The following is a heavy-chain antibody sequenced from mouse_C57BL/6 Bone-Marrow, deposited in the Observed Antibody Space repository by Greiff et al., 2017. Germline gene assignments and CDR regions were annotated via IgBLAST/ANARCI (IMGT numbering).Heavy chain of an antibody. V-gene: IGHV1-69*01. CDR2: IDPSDSYT. D-gene: IGHD2-13*01. CDR1: GYTFTSYW. CDR3: ARGRGDYGFDY. Sequence: QVQLQQPGAELVMPGASVKLSCKASGYTFTSYWMHWVKQRPGQGLEWIGEIDPSDSYTNYKQKFKGKSTLTVDKSSSTAYVQLSSLTSEDSAVYYCARGRGDYGFDYWGQGTTLTVSS. J-gene: IGHJ2*01.